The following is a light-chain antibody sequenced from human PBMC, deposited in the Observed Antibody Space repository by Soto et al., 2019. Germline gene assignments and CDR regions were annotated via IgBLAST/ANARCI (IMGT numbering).Light chain of an antibody. CDR2: AAS. J-gene: IGKJ4*01. CDR3: QKYNSAP. V-gene: IGKV1-27*01. CDR1: QGISNY. Sequence: DIQMTQSPSSLSASVGDRVTITCRASQGISNYLAWYQQKPGKVPKLQIYAASTLQLGVPSRFSGSGSRTDFTLTISSLQPEDVGTYYCQKYNSAPFGGGTKVEIK.